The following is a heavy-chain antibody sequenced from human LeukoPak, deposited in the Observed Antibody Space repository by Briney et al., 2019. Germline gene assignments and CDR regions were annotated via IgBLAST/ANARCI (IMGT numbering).Heavy chain of an antibody. CDR2: IYPGDSDT. V-gene: IGHV5-51*01. D-gene: IGHD5-24*01. Sequence: PGESLKISCKGSGYSFTTYWIGWVRPMPGKGLGWVGIIYPGDSDTRYSPSFQGQVTTSADKSINTAYLQWSSLKASDTAMYYCARRPDGYNHFDYWGQGTLVTVSS. CDR3: ARRPDGYNHFDY. J-gene: IGHJ4*02. CDR1: GYSFTTYW.